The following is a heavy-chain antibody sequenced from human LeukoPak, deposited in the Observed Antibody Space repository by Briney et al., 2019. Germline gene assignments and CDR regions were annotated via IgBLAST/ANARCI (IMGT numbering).Heavy chain of an antibody. V-gene: IGHV3-30*02. Sequence: PGGSLRLSCAASGFTFSSYGMHWVRQAPGKGLEWVAFIRYDGSNKYYADSAKGRFTISRDNSKNTLYLQMNSLRAEDTAVYYCARGKRWRTIEGHAFDIWGQGTMVTVSS. CDR3: ARGKRWRTIEGHAFDI. CDR2: IRYDGSNK. CDR1: GFTFSSYG. D-gene: IGHD5-24*01. J-gene: IGHJ3*02.